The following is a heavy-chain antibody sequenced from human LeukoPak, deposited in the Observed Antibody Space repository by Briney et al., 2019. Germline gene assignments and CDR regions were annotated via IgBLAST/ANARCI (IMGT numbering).Heavy chain of an antibody. Sequence: PGRSLRLSCAASGFTFSNYGMHWVRQAPGKGLEWVAVIWYDGSNKYYTDSVKGRFTISRDNSKNTLYLQMNSLRAEDTAVYYCARGDPGAYWGQGTLVTVSS. D-gene: IGHD2-21*02. CDR1: GFTFSNYG. CDR2: IWYDGSNK. J-gene: IGHJ4*02. V-gene: IGHV3-33*01. CDR3: ARGDPGAY.